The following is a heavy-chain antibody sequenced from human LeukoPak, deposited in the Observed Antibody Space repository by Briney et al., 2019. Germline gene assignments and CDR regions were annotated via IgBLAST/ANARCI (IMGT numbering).Heavy chain of an antibody. Sequence: ASVKVSCKASGYTFTSYGISCVRQAPGQGVEWMGWISAYNGNTNYAQKLQGRVTMTTDTSTSTAYMQLRSLRSHDTAVYYCARGRTKTLWFGELFFDYWGQGTLVTVSS. CDR2: ISAYNGNT. CDR3: ARGRTKTLWFGELFFDY. CDR1: GYTFTSYG. D-gene: IGHD3-10*01. J-gene: IGHJ4*02. V-gene: IGHV1-18*01.